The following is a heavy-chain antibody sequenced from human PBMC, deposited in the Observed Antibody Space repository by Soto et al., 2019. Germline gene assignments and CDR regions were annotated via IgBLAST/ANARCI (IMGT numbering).Heavy chain of an antibody. CDR2: IGSSGGNT. V-gene: IGHV3-23*01. J-gene: IGHJ4*02. CDR3: AKFKPAAVAFDY. CDR1: GFTFDAYA. Sequence: HPGGSLRLSCSASGFTFDAYAMSWVRQAPGKGLEWVSSIGSSGGNTYYAAAVRGRFTISRDNARNTVDLQINTLRAEDTAVYYCAKFKPAAVAFDYWGQGTLVTVSS. D-gene: IGHD2-15*01.